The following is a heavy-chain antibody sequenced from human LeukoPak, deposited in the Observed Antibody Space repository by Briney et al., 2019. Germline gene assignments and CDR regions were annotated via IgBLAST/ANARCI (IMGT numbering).Heavy chain of an antibody. Sequence: PGRSLRLSCAASGFTFSSYGMHWVRQAPGKGLEWVAVISYDGSNKYYADSVKGRFTISRDNSKNTLYLQMNSLRADDTAVYYCAREVQQQLVLRWFDPWGQGTLVTVSS. CDR1: GFTFSSYG. CDR2: ISYDGSNK. V-gene: IGHV3-30*03. CDR3: AREVQQQLVLRWFDP. J-gene: IGHJ5*02. D-gene: IGHD6-13*01.